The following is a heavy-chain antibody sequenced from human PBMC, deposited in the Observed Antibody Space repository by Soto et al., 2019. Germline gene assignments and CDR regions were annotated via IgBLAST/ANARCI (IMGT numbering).Heavy chain of an antibody. D-gene: IGHD6-19*01. J-gene: IGHJ4*02. V-gene: IGHV4-30-2*01. Sequence: PSETLSLTCAVSGGSISSGGYSWSWIRQPPXKGLEWIGYIYHSGTTYYNPSLKSRVTISVDRSKNQFSLKLSSVTAADTAVYSCARDGSGWAADDTYFDYWGQGTLVTVSS. CDR2: IYHSGTT. CDR3: ARDGSGWAADDTYFDY. CDR1: GGSISSGGYS.